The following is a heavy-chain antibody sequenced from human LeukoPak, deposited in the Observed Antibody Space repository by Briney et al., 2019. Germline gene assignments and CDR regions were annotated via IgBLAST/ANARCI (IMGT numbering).Heavy chain of an antibody. CDR3: AGMNYRGDY. CDR1: GGSFSGYY. Sequence: SETLSLTCAVYGGSFSGYYWSWIRQPPGKGPEWIGEINHSGSTNYNPSLKSRVTISVDTCKNQFSLKLSSVTAADTAVYYCAGMNYRGDYWGQGTLVTVSS. D-gene: IGHD1-7*01. J-gene: IGHJ4*02. CDR2: INHSGST. V-gene: IGHV4-34*01.